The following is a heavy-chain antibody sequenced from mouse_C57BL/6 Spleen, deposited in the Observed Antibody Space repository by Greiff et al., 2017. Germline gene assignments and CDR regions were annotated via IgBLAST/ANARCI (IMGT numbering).Heavy chain of an antibody. CDR3: ARSAIYDYDSYWYMDV. Sequence: VQLQQSGPELVKPGASVKISCKASGYTFTDYYMNWVKQSHGKSLEWIGDINPNNGGTSYNQKFKGKATLTVDKSSSTAYMELRSLTSEDSAVYYCARSAIYDYDSYWYMDVWGTGTTVTVSS. CDR2: INPNNGGT. CDR1: GYTFTDYY. V-gene: IGHV1-26*01. D-gene: IGHD2-4*01. J-gene: IGHJ1*03.